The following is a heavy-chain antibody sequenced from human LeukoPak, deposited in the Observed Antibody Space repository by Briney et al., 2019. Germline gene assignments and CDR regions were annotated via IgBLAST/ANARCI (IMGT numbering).Heavy chain of an antibody. CDR2: ISGNGGDT. CDR3: ASRTAVTDADGVDM. V-gene: IGHV3-64*01. J-gene: IGHJ3*02. D-gene: IGHD4-17*01. Sequence: GGSLRLSCAASGFTFSGYPMHWVRQTLGKGLEYVSAISGNGGDTYYANSVKGRFTVSRDNSKNTVYLRMATLRAEETAVYYCASRTAVTDADGVDMWGQGTTVSVSS. CDR1: GFTFSGYP.